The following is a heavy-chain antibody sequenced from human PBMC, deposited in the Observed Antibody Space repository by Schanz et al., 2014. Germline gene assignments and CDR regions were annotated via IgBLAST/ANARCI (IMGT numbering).Heavy chain of an antibody. Sequence: QVQLVQSGAEVKKPGASVKVSCKASGYTLSAYSLHWVRQAPGQGLEWMGMINPSGGSTTYAQQFQGRVTFTADKSTSTAYMELSSLRYEDTALYYCARGTMPGAFDIWGQGTMVTVSS. CDR2: INPSGGST. D-gene: IGHD1-26*01. CDR3: ARGTMPGAFDI. CDR1: GYTLSAYS. J-gene: IGHJ3*02. V-gene: IGHV1-46*01.